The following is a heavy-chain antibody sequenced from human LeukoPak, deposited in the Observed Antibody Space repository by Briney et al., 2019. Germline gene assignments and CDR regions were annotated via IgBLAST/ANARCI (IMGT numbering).Heavy chain of an antibody. CDR1: GFTFSNAW. D-gene: IGHD3-22*01. CDR2: IESKTDGGTT. J-gene: IGHJ4*02. CDR3: TTDYYDSSGYYYGEPFFDY. V-gene: IGHV3-15*04. Sequence: NPGGSLRLPCAASGFTFSNAWMSWVRQAPGKGLEWVGRIESKTDGGTTDYAAPVKGRFTISRDDSKNTLYLQMNSLKTEDTAVYYCTTDYYDSSGYYYGEPFFDYWGQGTLVTVSS.